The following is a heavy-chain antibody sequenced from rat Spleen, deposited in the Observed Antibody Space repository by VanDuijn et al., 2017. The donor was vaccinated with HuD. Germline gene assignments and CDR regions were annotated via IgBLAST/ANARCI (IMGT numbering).Heavy chain of an antibody. CDR3: VRQWDY. J-gene: IGHJ2*01. CDR1: GFTFNYYW. V-gene: IGHV5-25*01. CDR2: IRTGGGDT. Sequence: EVQLVESGGGLVHPGRSLKLSCVTSGFTFNYYWMTWIRQAPTKGLEWVASIRTGGGDTYYRDSVRGRFTLSRDIAKSTLYLQMDSLRSEDTATYYCVRQWDYWGQGVMVTVSS.